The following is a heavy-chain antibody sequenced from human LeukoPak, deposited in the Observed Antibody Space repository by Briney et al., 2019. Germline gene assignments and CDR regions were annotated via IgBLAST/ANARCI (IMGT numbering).Heavy chain of an antibody. Sequence: ASVKVSCKASGYTFTGYYMHWVRQAPGQGLEWMGWINPNSGGTNYAQKFQGRVTMSVDTSKNQFSLKLSSVTAADTAVYYCARGASSGLDYWGQGTLVTVSS. J-gene: IGHJ4*02. V-gene: IGHV1-2*02. CDR2: INPNSGGT. CDR3: ARGASSGLDY. D-gene: IGHD6-19*01. CDR1: GYTFTGYY.